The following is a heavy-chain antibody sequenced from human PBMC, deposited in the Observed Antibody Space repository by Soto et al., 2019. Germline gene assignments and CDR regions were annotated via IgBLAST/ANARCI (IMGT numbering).Heavy chain of an antibody. V-gene: IGHV4-31*03. CDR2: IYYSGST. Sequence: QVQLQESGPGLVKPSQTLSLTCTVSGGSISSGGYYWSWIRQHPGKGLEWIGYIYYSGSTYYNPSLKSRVTISVDTSKNQFSLKLSSVTAAATAVYYCASFEIDYGDYYGAFDIWGQGTMVTVSS. J-gene: IGHJ3*02. CDR1: GGSISSGGYY. D-gene: IGHD4-17*01. CDR3: ASFEIDYGDYYGAFDI.